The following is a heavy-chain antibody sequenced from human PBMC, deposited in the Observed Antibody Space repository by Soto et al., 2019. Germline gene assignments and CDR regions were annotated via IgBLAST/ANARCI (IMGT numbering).Heavy chain of an antibody. CDR1: GGSFSGYY. D-gene: IGHD3-9*01. V-gene: IGHV4-34*01. Sequence: SETLSLTCAVYGGSFSGYYWSWIRQPPGKGLEWIGEINHSGSTNYNPSLKSQVTISVDTSKNQFSLKLSSVTAADTAVYYCARGHVHYDILTGYPLSLTFFDYWGQGTLVTVSS. CDR2: INHSGST. J-gene: IGHJ4*02. CDR3: ARGHVHYDILTGYPLSLTFFDY.